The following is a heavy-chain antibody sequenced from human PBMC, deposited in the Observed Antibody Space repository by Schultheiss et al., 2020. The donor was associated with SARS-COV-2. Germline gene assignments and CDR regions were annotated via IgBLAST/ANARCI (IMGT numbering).Heavy chain of an antibody. CDR1: GFTFSSYA. Sequence: GGSLRLSCAASGFTFSSYAMHWVRQAPGKGLEWVSAISGSGGSTYYADSVKGRFTISRDNSKNSLYLQMNSLRTEDTALYYCAKDIAVSYKQQLDRYGMDVWGQGTTVTVSS. V-gene: IGHV3-43*02. CDR3: AKDIAVSYKQQLDRYGMDV. CDR2: ISGSGGST. D-gene: IGHD6-13*01. J-gene: IGHJ6*02.